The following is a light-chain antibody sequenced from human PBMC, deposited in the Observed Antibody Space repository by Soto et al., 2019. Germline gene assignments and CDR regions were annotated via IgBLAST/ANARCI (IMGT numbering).Light chain of an antibody. CDR3: QSADSSGTNVV. CDR2: RDT. CDR1: XLPKQN. J-gene: IGLJ3*02. Sequence: SYELTQPXSXSXXPXQTARXXXXGEXLPKQNAFWYQQKTGQAPVMVVYRDTERPSGIPERFSGSSSGTKVTLTISGVQAEDEADYYCQSADSSGTNVVFGGGTKLTVL. V-gene: IGLV3-25*03.